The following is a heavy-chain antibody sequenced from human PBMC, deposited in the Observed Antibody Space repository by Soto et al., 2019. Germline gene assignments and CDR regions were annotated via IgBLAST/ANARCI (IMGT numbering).Heavy chain of an antibody. CDR3: ARDSPIGSTFSGYDAIDS. V-gene: IGHV1-69*08. D-gene: IGHD5-12*01. Sequence: QVQLVQSGAEVKKPGSSVKVSCKASGGTFSTSTFTWVRQAPGQGLEWMGRTIPLLNVADYAQDFQGRLTITADKSTNTTYMELTSLTSKDTAVYFRARDSPIGSTFSGYDAIDSWGQGTLVTVSS. CDR2: TIPLLNVA. J-gene: IGHJ4*02. CDR1: GGTFSTST.